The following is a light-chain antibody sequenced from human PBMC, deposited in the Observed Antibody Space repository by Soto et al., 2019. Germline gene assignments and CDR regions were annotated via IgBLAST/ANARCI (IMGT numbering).Light chain of an antibody. CDR1: SGHSSYI. Sequence: QPVLTQSSSASASLGSSVKPTCTLSSGHSSYIIAWHQQQPGKAPRYLMKLEGSGSYNKGSGVPDRFSGSSSGADRYLTISNLQSEDEADYYCETWDSNTVVFGGGTKVTVL. J-gene: IGLJ2*01. CDR2: LEGSGSY. CDR3: ETWDSNTVV. V-gene: IGLV4-60*03.